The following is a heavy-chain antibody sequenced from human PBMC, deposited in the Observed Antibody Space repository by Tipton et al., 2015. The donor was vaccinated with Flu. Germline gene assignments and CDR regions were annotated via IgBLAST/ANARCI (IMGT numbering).Heavy chain of an antibody. CDR1: GFTFSSYG. D-gene: IGHD4-11*01. CDR2: ISYDGSNK. V-gene: IGHV3-30*18. J-gene: IGHJ4*02. CDR3: ANEGYSNHMGLDY. Sequence: QLVQSGGGVVQPGRSLRLSCAGSGFTFSSYGMHWVRQAPGKGLEWVAVISYDGSNKYYADSVKGRFTISRGNSKNTLYLQMNSLRAEDTAVYYCANEGYSNHMGLDYWGQGTLVTVSS.